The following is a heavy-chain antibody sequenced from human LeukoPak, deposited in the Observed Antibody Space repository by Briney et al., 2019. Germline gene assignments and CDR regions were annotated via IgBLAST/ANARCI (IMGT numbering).Heavy chain of an antibody. CDR2: VNPSSGKT. CDR3: ARCRIVIGGYYYMDV. J-gene: IGHJ6*03. D-gene: IGHD1-26*01. V-gene: IGHV1-8*01. Sequence: SXXVSCKASGYTFTSYEINWVRQATGQGGEWMGWVNPSSGKTGYAQKFQGRVTMTRNTSISTAYMELSSLRSEDTAVYYCARCRIVIGGYYYMDVWGKGTTVTVSS. CDR1: GYTFTSYE.